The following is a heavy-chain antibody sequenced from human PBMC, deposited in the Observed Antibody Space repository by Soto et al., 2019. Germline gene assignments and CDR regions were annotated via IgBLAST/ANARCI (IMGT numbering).Heavy chain of an antibody. V-gene: IGHV3-9*01. CDR3: VQGRYPTMASPLDH. CDR2: ISWDSGTI. CDR1: GFTLNDCS. Sequence: EVQLVESGGGLVQPGKSLRLSCVASGFTLNDCSRHWVRQAPGKGLEWVSGISWDSGTIGYADSVKGRFSISRDGAKNSLYLQMNSLRVEDAALYYCVQGRYPTMASPLDHWGQGTLVTVSS. J-gene: IGHJ5*02. D-gene: IGHD5-12*01.